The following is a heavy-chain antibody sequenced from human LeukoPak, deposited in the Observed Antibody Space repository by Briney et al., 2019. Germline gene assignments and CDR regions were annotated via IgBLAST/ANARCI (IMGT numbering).Heavy chain of an antibody. CDR2: INHSGGT. CDR1: GGSFSGYY. D-gene: IGHD1-26*01. CDR3: ASVVGATRVAY. V-gene: IGHV4-34*01. Sequence: PSETLSLTCAVYGGSFSGYYWSWIRQPPGKGREWIGEINHSGGTNYNPSLTSRVTISVDTSKNPFSLKLSSVTAADTAVYYCASVVGATRVAYWGQGTLVTVSS. J-gene: IGHJ4*02.